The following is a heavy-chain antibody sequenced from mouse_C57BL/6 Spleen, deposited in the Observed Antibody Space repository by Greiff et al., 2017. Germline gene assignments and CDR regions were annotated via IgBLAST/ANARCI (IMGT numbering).Heavy chain of an antibody. CDR1: GFTFTDYY. CDR2: IRNKANGYTT. J-gene: IGHJ4*01. Sequence: EVKLVESGGGLVKPGGSLSLSCAASGFTFTDYYMSWVRQPPGKALEWLGFIRNKANGYTTEYSASVKGRFTISSDNYQSILYLQMNALRAEDSATYYCARSMVGDYWGQGTSVTVSS. V-gene: IGHV7-3*01. CDR3: ARSMVGDY. D-gene: IGHD1-1*02.